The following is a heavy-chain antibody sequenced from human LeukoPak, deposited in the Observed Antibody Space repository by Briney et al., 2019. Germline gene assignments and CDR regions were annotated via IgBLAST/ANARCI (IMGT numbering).Heavy chain of an antibody. CDR2: INYSGST. CDR1: RGSLSSGDYY. CDR3: ARTTLSYCDFWSGYPPGYGMDV. J-gene: IGHJ6*02. D-gene: IGHD3-3*01. Sequence: SPETLSPTSTLPRGSLSSGDYYWGWIRQPPGNGLEWIGYINYSGSTYYNPSLKTRFTISVDTSKNQFSLKLSSVTAADTAVYYCARTTLSYCDFWSGYPPGYGMDVWGQGTTVTVSS. V-gene: IGHV4-30-4*01.